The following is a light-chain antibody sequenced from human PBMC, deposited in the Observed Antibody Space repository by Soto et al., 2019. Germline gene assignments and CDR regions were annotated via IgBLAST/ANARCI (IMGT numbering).Light chain of an antibody. Sequence: DIQVTQSPPTLSASVGDRVTITCRASQTISTWMAWYQQKPGKAPKLLVYDAYTLQSGVASRFSGSGSGTEFTLIISGLQPDDSATYYCQPYTNTNNPWMFGQGTKVEI. V-gene: IGKV1-5*01. CDR2: DAY. CDR3: QPYTNTNNPWM. CDR1: QTISTW. J-gene: IGKJ1*01.